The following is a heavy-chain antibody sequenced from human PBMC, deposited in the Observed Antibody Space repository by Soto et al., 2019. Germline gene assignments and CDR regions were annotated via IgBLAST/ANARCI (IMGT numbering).Heavy chain of an antibody. J-gene: IGHJ1*01. CDR3: ARSYYYDSSGYYRSFFQH. CDR1: GFTFSSYG. V-gene: IGHV3-33*01. CDR2: IWYGGSNK. D-gene: IGHD3-22*01. Sequence: QVQLVESGGGVVQPGRSLRLSCAASGFTFSSYGIQWVRQAPGKGLEWVAVIWYGGSNKYYADSVKGRFTISRDNSKNTLYLQMNSLRAEDTAVYYCARSYYYDSSGYYRSFFQHWGQGTLVTVSS.